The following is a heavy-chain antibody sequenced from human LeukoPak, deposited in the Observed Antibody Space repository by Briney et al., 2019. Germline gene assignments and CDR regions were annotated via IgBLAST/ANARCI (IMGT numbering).Heavy chain of an antibody. V-gene: IGHV4-39*01. CDR1: GGSISSSSYY. D-gene: IGHD1-26*01. Sequence: SETLSLTCTVSGGSISSSSYYWGWIRQPPGKGLEWIGSIYYSGSTYYNPSLKSRVTISVDTSKNQFSLKLSSVTAADTAVYYCARLRPVGDLWGRDTLVTVSS. J-gene: IGHJ2*01. CDR3: ARLRPVGDL. CDR2: IYYSGST.